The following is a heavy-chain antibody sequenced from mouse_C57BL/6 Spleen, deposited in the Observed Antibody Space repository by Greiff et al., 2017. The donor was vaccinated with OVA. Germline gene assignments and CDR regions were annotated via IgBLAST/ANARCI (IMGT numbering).Heavy chain of an antibody. CDR3: ARYGTTVVARYWYFDV. Sequence: VQLQESGPELVKPGASVKISCKASGYAFSSSWMNWVKQRPGKGLEWIGRIYPGDGDTNYNGKFKGKATLTADKSSSTAYMQLSSLTSEDSAVYFCARYGTTVVARYWYFDVWGTGTTVTVSS. J-gene: IGHJ1*03. V-gene: IGHV1-82*01. D-gene: IGHD1-1*01. CDR1: GYAFSSSW. CDR2: IYPGDGDT.